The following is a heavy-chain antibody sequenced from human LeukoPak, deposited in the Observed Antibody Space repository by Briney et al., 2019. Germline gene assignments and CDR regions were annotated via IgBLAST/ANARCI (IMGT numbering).Heavy chain of an antibody. CDR3: ARTAVAVLGGFDP. V-gene: IGHV4-59*01. D-gene: IGHD6-19*01. J-gene: IGHJ5*02. CDR2: IYYSGST. CDR1: GGSISSYY. Sequence: SETLSLTCTVSGGSISSYYWSWIRQPPGKGLEWIGYIYYSGSTNYNPSLKSRVTISVDTSKNQFSLKLSSVTAADTAVYYCARTAVAVLGGFDPWGQGTLATVSS.